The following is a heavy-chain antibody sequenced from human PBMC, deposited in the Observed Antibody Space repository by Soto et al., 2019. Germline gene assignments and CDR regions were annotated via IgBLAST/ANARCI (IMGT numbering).Heavy chain of an antibody. Sequence: SETLTLTCGFSHCSSNSNVSWLCIRQPPGKGLGWIGAIHHSGTTYYTPSLKSRVTISMDTSKAHFSLRLTSVTAADTAKYYCARGLYGGNFDYWGQGTQVTGS. D-gene: IGHD4-17*01. J-gene: IGHJ4*02. CDR3: ARGLYGGNFDY. V-gene: IGHV4-38-2*01. CDR2: IHHSGTT. CDR1: HCSSNSNVS.